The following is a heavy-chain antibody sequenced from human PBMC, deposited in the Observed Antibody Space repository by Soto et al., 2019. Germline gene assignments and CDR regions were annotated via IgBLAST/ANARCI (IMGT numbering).Heavy chain of an antibody. CDR3: TIYYYVSRGLYKRDY. CDR1: GFTFSGSA. Sequence: GGSLRLSCAASGFTFSGSAMHWVRQASGKGLEWVGRIRSKANSYATAYAASVKGRFTISRDDSKNTAYLQMNSLKTEDTAVYNCTIYYYVSRGLYKRDYLGQGALVTVSS. J-gene: IGHJ4*02. CDR2: IRSKANSYAT. D-gene: IGHD3-22*01. V-gene: IGHV3-73*01.